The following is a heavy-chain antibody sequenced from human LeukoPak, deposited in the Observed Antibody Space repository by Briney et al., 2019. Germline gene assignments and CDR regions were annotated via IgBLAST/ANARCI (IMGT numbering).Heavy chain of an antibody. D-gene: IGHD6-19*01. Sequence: PGGSLRLSCAASGFTVSSNYMSWVRQATGKGLEWVSILYSGGNTYYADSVKGRFTISRDKSKNTLYLQMNSLRAEDTAVYYCARDWDSGWYFGYWGQGTLVTVSS. CDR2: LYSGGNT. V-gene: IGHV3-66*01. CDR1: GFTVSSNY. J-gene: IGHJ4*02. CDR3: ARDWDSGWYFGY.